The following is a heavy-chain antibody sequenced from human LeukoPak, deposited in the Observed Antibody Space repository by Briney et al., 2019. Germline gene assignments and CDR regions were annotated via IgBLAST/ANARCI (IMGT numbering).Heavy chain of an antibody. CDR1: GGSLSGYY. CDR2: INHSGST. J-gene: IGHJ4*02. V-gene: IGHV4-34*01. CDR3: ARGLPQPDY. Sequence: SETLSLTCAVYGGSLSGYYWSWIRQPPGKGLEWIGEINHSGSTNYNPSLKSRVTISVDTSKNQFSLKLSSVTAADTAVYYCARGLPQPDYWGQGTLVTVSS. D-gene: IGHD1-1*01.